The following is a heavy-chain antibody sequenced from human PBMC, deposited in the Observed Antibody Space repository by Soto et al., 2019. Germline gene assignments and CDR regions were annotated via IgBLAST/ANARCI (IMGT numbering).Heavy chain of an antibody. CDR3: ARVVILVPTASTHYYYHVDV. J-gene: IGHJ6*02. Sequence: QVQLVQSGAEVRKPGSSVTVSCKASGGTFSNYAISWVRQAPGQGLEWMGGIIPIVGTGSYAQKFQGRVTITADEPTTTAYMERSSLRFEDTALYYWARVVILVPTASTHYYYHVDVWGPGTTVTVSS. CDR2: IIPIVGTG. CDR1: GGTFSNYA. D-gene: IGHD2-2*01. V-gene: IGHV1-69*01.